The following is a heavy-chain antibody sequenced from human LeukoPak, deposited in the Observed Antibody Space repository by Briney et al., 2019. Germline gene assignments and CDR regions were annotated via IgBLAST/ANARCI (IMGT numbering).Heavy chain of an antibody. V-gene: IGHV3-66*01. CDR2: IYSDGSS. J-gene: IGHJ4*02. CDR3: ARGMTGYGGYDY. D-gene: IGHD5-12*01. Sequence: GESLRLSCAASGFTVSSNYMSWVRQAPGKGLEWVSVIYSDGSSFYADSVKGRFTISRDNYKNTVYLQMISLRVEDTAVYYCARGMTGYGGYDYWGQGTLVTVSS. CDR1: GFTVSSNY.